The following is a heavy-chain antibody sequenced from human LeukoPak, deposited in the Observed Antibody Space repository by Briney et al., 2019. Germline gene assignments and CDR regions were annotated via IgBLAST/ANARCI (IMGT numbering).Heavy chain of an antibody. J-gene: IGHJ6*03. CDR1: GYTFTNYA. D-gene: IGHD6-19*01. CDR2: INAGNGDT. Sequence: ASAKVSCKASGYTFTNYAIHWVRQAPGQRLEWMAWINAGNGDTKYSQEFQGRVTITRDTSASTAYMELSSLRSEDMAVYYCARDPYSGGYGAYYYYYMDVWGKGTTVTVSS. V-gene: IGHV1-3*03. CDR3: ARDPYSGGYGAYYYYYMDV.